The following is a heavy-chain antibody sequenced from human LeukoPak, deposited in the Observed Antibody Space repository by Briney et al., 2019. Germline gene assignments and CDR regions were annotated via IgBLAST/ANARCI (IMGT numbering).Heavy chain of an antibody. CDR1: GGSITQTNW. J-gene: IGHJ4*02. CDR3: AREGGPYRPLDY. Sequence: SETLSLTCDVSGGSITQTNWTWVRQPPGKGLEWIGEVNLQGRTNYNPSLMGRVAISVDTSENHVSLQLTSVTAADTAVYYCAREGGPYRPLDYSGQGTLVTVS. V-gene: IGHV4-4*02. CDR2: VNLQGRT. D-gene: IGHD3-16*01.